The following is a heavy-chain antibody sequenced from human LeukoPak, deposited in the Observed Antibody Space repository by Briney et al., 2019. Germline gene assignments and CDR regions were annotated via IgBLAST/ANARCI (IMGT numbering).Heavy chain of an antibody. CDR3: ATNWNLDN. CDR2: ISNSGDTT. J-gene: IGHJ4*02. CDR1: GFTFSSYA. D-gene: IGHD1-1*01. V-gene: IGHV3-23*01. Sequence: PGRSLRLSCAASGFTFSSYAMSWVRQAPGKGLEWVAAISNSGDTTYYGDSVKGRFTISRDNSKNTVALQMNSLRTDDTAVYYCATNWNLDNWGQGALVTVSS.